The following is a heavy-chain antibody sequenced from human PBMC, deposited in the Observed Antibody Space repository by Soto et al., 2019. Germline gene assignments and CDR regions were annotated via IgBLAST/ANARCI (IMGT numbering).Heavy chain of an antibody. V-gene: IGHV4-34*01. D-gene: IGHD3-3*01. J-gene: IGHJ4*02. CDR1: GGSFSGYY. CDR2: IKQRGST. CDR3: AKRGRFLSYFDY. Sequence: SVTCAVYGGSFSGYYWSWIRQPPGKGLEWIGEIKQRGSTNYNPSQKSRVTISADTSKNQFSLKLSSVTAADTAVYYCAKRGRFLSYFDYWGQGTLATVS.